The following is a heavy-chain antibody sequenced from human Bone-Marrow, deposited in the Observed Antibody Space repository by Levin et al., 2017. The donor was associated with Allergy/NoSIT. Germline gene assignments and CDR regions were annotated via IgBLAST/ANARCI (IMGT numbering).Heavy chain of an antibody. V-gene: IGHV3-48*03. Sequence: GGSLRLSCAASGFTFSTYEMNWVRQAPGKGLEWVSYISSSGSTIYYADSVKGRFTVSRDNARKSLYLQMNSLRAEDTAVYYCARIPVAARPDSGYWGQVTLVTVSS. D-gene: IGHD6-6*01. CDR2: ISSSGSTI. CDR1: GFTFSTYE. J-gene: IGHJ4*02. CDR3: ARIPVAARPDSGY.